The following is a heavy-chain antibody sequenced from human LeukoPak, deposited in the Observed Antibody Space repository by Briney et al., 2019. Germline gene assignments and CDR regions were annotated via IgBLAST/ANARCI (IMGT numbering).Heavy chain of an antibody. V-gene: IGHV1-69*05. CDR2: IIPIFGTA. CDR1: GYTFTSYG. Sequence: EASVKVSCKASGYTFTSYGISWVRQAPGQGLEWMGGIIPIFGTANYAQKFQGRVTITTDESTSTAYMELSSLRSEDTAVYYCARGNVDPKKGPIDYWGQGTLVTVSS. CDR3: ARGNVDPKKGPIDY. J-gene: IGHJ4*02. D-gene: IGHD1-1*01.